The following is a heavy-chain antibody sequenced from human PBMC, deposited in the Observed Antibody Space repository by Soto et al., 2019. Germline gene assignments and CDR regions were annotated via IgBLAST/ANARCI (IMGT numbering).Heavy chain of an antibody. CDR1: GYSFTSYW. Sequence: PGESLKISCKVSGYSFTSYWIGWVRQMPGKGLGWMGIIYPGDSDTRYSPSFQGQVTISADKSISTAYLQWSSLKASDTAMYYCARHDSSGAAAGWGCDAFDIWGQGTMVTVSS. J-gene: IGHJ3*02. D-gene: IGHD6-13*01. CDR2: IYPGDSDT. CDR3: ARHDSSGAAAGWGCDAFDI. V-gene: IGHV5-51*01.